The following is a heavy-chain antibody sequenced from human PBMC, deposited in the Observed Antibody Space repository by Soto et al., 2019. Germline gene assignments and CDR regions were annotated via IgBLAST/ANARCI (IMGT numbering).Heavy chain of an antibody. Sequence: GGSLRLSCAASGFTFSSYSMNWVRQAPGKGLEWVSSISSSSTYIYYADSVKGRFTISRDNAKNSLSLQMNSLRAEDTAVYYCARGVITGTTPNSFDPCGQGTLVTLS. CDR1: GFTFSSYS. D-gene: IGHD1-7*01. CDR2: ISSSSTYI. V-gene: IGHV3-21*01. J-gene: IGHJ5*02. CDR3: ARGVITGTTPNSFDP.